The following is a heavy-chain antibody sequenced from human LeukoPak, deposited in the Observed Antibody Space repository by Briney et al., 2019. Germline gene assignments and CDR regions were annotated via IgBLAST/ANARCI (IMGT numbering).Heavy chain of an antibody. CDR1: GFTFINYS. J-gene: IGHJ3*02. CDR3: AREGGYGVGEAFDI. D-gene: IGHD4-17*01. CDR2: ISSSSSYI. Sequence: PGGSLRLSSAAPGFTFINYSMNWVRQAPGKGLEWGSSISSSSSYIYYADSVKGRFTISRDNAKNSLYLQMNSLRAEDTAVYYCAREGGYGVGEAFDIWGQGTMVTVSS. V-gene: IGHV3-21*01.